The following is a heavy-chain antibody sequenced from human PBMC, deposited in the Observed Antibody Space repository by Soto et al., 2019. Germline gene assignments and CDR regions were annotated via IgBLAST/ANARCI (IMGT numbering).Heavy chain of an antibody. Sequence: QMQLQESGPGLVKPSETLSLTCSVSGVSISSTGYYWGWVRQPPGKGLEWIGNTYYSGTSHYNPSLKCRLTMSVNSSKHQFSLKLNSVTAGDTALYYCVSSIAVAGKEHWGRGTLVTVSS. CDR2: TYYSGTS. J-gene: IGHJ4*02. D-gene: IGHD6-19*01. V-gene: IGHV4-39*01. CDR3: VSSIAVAGKEH. CDR1: GVSISSTGYY.